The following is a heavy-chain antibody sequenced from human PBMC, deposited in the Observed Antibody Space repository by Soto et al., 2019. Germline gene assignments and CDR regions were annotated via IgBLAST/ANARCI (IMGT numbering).Heavy chain of an antibody. Sequence: SETLSLTCTFSGASISGFYWSWIRKSAGKGLEWIGRIYSTGTTDYNPSLKSRVMMSVDTSKKQFSLKLRSVTAADTAVYYCVRDGTKTLRDWFDPWGQGISVTVSS. CDR2: IYSTGTT. D-gene: IGHD1-1*01. CDR1: GASISGFY. CDR3: VRDGTKTLRDWFDP. V-gene: IGHV4-4*07. J-gene: IGHJ5*02.